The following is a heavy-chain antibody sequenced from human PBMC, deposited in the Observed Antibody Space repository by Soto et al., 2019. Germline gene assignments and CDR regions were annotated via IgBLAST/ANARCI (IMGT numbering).Heavy chain of an antibody. Sequence: GESLKISCKGSGYSFTSYWIGWVRQMPGKGLEWMGIIYPGDSDTRYSPSFQGQVTISADKSISTAYLQWSSLKASDTAMYYCARNLPRRRYFDWFDYWGQGTLVTVSS. CDR3: ARNLPRRRYFDWFDY. CDR1: GYSFTSYW. V-gene: IGHV5-51*01. CDR2: IYPGDSDT. D-gene: IGHD3-9*01. J-gene: IGHJ4*02.